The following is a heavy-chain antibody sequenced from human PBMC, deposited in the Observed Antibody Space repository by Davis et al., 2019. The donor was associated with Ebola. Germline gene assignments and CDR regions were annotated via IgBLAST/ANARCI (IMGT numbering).Heavy chain of an antibody. J-gene: IGHJ4*02. D-gene: IGHD6-13*01. V-gene: IGHV3-13*01. CDR2: IGTAGDT. Sequence: GESLKISCAASGFPFSSYDMHWVRQATGKGLEWVSAIGTAGDTYYPVSVKGRFTISSDNAKNSLYLQMNSLRAEDTALYYCAKAAAAGTGVFDDWGQGTLVTVSS. CDR3: AKAAAAGTGVFDD. CDR1: GFPFSSYD.